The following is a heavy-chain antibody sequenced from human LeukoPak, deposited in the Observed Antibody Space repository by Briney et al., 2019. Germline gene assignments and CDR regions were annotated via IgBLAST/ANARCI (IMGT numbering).Heavy chain of an antibody. CDR1: GGSVSSSSYY. D-gene: IGHD3-9*01. Sequence: SETLSLTCTVSGGSVSSSSYYWGWIRQPPGKGLEWIGSIYYNGSTYYNPSLKSRVTISVDTSKSQFSLKLSSVTAAHTAVYYWARQENYDILTGFSVGGFDIWGQGTKVTVSS. CDR3: ARQENYDILTGFSVGGFDI. J-gene: IGHJ3*02. CDR2: IYYNGST. V-gene: IGHV4-39*01.